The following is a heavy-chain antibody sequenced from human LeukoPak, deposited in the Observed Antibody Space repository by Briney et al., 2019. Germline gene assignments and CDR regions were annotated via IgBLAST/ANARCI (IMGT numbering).Heavy chain of an antibody. CDR2: IYYSGST. CDR3: ARDRRVAAAGRWRDGMDV. Sequence: SETLSPTCTVSAPSPSSISTGWDRQPPGKGLEWIGYIYYSGSTNYNPSLKSRVTISVDTSKNQFSLKLSSVTAADTAVYYCARDRRVAAAGRWRDGMDVWGQGTTVTVSS. V-gene: IGHV4-59*01. J-gene: IGHJ6*02. D-gene: IGHD6-13*01. CDR1: APSPSSIS.